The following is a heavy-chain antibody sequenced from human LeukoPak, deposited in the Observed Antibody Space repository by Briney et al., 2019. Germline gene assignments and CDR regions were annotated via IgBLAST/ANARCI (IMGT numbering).Heavy chain of an antibody. V-gene: IGHV3-21*01. J-gene: IGHJ5*02. CDR3: ATGGLYSSSET. CDR1: GFNFTAYS. D-gene: IGHD6-6*01. CDR2: ISTGTNYK. Sequence: PGESLRLSCVVSGFNFTAYSINWVRQAPGMGLEWVSSISTGTNYKYYADSVKGRFTISRDNAKNSVYLQMNSLRVGETAVYYCATGGLYSSSETWGQGTLVIASS.